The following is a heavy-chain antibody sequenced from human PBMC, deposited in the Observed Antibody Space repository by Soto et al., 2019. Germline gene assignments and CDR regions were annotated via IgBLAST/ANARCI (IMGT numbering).Heavy chain of an antibody. CDR2: IYYSGST. CDR3: ARGNWNYSPIDP. J-gene: IGHJ5*02. Sequence: ASETLSLTCTVSGGSISSYYWSWIRQPPGKGLEWIGYIYYSGSTNYNPSLKSRVTISVDTSKNQFSLKLSSVTAADTAVYYCARGNWNYSPIDPWGQGTLVTVPQ. D-gene: IGHD1-7*01. CDR1: GGSISSYY. V-gene: IGHV4-59*08.